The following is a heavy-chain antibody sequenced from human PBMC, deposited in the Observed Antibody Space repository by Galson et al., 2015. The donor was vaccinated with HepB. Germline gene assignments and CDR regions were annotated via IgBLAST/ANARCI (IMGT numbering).Heavy chain of an antibody. D-gene: IGHD3-22*01. J-gene: IGHJ6*02. Sequence: SVKVSCKASGGIFSSYAISWVRQAPGQGLEWMGGIVPILGTADYAQKFQGRVTITADESTRTVYMELSSLRSEDTAVYYCARDMGGYYDSRSHQYGMDVWGQGTTVTVSS. CDR3: ARDMGGYYDSRSHQYGMDV. CDR2: IVPILGTA. CDR1: GGIFSSYA. V-gene: IGHV1-69*13.